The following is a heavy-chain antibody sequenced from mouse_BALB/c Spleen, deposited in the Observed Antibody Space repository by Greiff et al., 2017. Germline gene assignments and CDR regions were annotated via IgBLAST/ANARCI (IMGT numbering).Heavy chain of an antibody. D-gene: IGHD2-4*01. V-gene: IGHV14-4*02. Sequence: VQLQQSGAELVRSGASVKLSCTASGFNIKDYYMHWVKQRPEQGLEWIGWIDPENGDTEYAPKFQGKATMTADTSSNTAYLQLSSLTSEDTAVYYCARAYDYDYAMDNWGQGTSVTVSS. CDR1: GFNIKDYY. J-gene: IGHJ4*01. CDR2: IDPENGDT. CDR3: ARAYDYDYAMDN.